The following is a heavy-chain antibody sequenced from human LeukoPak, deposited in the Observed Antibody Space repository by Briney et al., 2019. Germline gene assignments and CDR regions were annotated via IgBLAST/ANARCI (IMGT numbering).Heavy chain of an antibody. CDR1: GYTFTSYG. Sequence: ASVKVSCKASGYTFTSYGISWVRQAPVQGLEWMGWISAYNGKTNYAPKFQGRVTMTTDTSTSTAYMDLRSLRSDDTAVYYCTRDGPDYGDYINFDYWGQGTLVTVSS. D-gene: IGHD4-17*01. CDR3: TRDGPDYGDYINFDY. V-gene: IGHV1-18*04. J-gene: IGHJ4*02. CDR2: ISAYNGKT.